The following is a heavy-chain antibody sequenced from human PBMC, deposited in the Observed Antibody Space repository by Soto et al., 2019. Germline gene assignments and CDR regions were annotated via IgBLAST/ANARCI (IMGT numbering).Heavy chain of an antibody. CDR1: GFTFSSYG. CDR2: ISYDGSNK. CDR3: AKDYDSSGYYQYYYGMDV. Sequence: GGSLRLSCAASGFTFSSYGMHWVRQAPGKGLEWVAVISYDGSNKYYADSVKGRFTISRDNSKNTLYLQMNSLRAEDTAVYYCAKDYDSSGYYQYYYGMDVWGQGTTVTVPS. D-gene: IGHD3-22*01. J-gene: IGHJ6*02. V-gene: IGHV3-30*18.